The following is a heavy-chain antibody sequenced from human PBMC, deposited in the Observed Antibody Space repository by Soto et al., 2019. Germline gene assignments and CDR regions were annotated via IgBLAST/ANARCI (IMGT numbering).Heavy chain of an antibody. CDR3: AKASYYDFWSGYSYYYYMDV. Sequence: QVQLVESGGGVVQPGRSLRLSCAASGFTFSSYGMHCVRQAPGKGLEWVAVISYDGSNKYYADSVKGRFTISRDNSKNTLYLQMNSLRAEDTAVYYCAKASYYDFWSGYSYYYYMDVWGKGTTVTVSS. V-gene: IGHV3-30*18. CDR2: ISYDGSNK. CDR1: GFTFSSYG. J-gene: IGHJ6*03. D-gene: IGHD3-3*01.